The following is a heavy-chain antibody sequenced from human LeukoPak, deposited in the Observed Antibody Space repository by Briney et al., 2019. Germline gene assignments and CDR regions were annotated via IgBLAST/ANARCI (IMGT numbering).Heavy chain of an antibody. CDR3: ARTRSDYYDSSGYHYPYYYYYYMDV. Sequence: PGGSLRLSCAASAFIFDNYGMSWVRQAPGKGLEWVSGINWNGGSTGYADSVKGRFTISRDNAKNSLYLQMNSLRAEDTALYYCARTRSDYYDSSGYHYPYYYYYYMDVWGKGTTVTVSS. J-gene: IGHJ6*03. V-gene: IGHV3-20*04. CDR1: AFIFDNYG. D-gene: IGHD3-22*01. CDR2: INWNGGST.